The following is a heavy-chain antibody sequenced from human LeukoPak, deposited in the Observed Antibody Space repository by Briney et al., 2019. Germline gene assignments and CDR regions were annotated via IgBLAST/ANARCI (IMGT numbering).Heavy chain of an antibody. J-gene: IGHJ4*02. CDR2: IWFDGSND. V-gene: IGHV3-33*01. D-gene: IGHD1-26*01. CDR3: ARLVGGTTGATDY. CDR1: GFNFSYYA. Sequence: GGSLRLSCTASGFNFSYYAMHWVRQAPGKGLAWVALIWFDGSNDYYEDSVKGRFTISRGNSKDTVFLQMNSLTVDDTAVYYCARLVGGTTGATDYWGQGSLVSVS.